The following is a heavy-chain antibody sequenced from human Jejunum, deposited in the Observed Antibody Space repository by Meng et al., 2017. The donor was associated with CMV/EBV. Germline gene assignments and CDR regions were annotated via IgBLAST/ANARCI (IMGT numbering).Heavy chain of an antibody. D-gene: IGHD6-6*01. CDR3: ARDIYSSSLNWGY. J-gene: IGHJ4*02. CDR1: GFSVSGHC. CDR2: IYSGGST. V-gene: IGHV3-66*01. Sequence: EVQMLESGXXXXXXXGSLRLSCAASGFSVSGHCMTWVRQAPGKGLEWVSVIYSGGSTYYADSVMGRFTISRDNSKNTLYLQMNSLRVEDTAVYYCARDIYSSSLNWGYWGQGTLVTVSS.